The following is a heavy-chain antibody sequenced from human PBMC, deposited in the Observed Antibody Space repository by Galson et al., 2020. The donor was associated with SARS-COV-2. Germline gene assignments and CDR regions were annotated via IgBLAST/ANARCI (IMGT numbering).Heavy chain of an antibody. V-gene: IGHV3-49*03. CDR2: IRSKAYGGTT. CDR1: GLTFGDYA. Sequence: GGSLRLSCTASGLTFGDYAMSWFRQAPGKGLEWVGFIRSKAYGGTTEYAASVKGRFTISRDDSKSIAYLQMNSLKTEDTAVYYCTREWGTDYDSSGFPDYWGQGTLVTVSS. CDR3: TREWGTDYDSSGFPDY. J-gene: IGHJ4*02. D-gene: IGHD3-22*01.